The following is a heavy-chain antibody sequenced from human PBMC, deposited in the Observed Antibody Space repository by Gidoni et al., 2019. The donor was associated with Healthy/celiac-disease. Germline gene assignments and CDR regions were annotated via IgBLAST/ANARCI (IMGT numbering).Heavy chain of an antibody. CDR3: ARVRMATKNRPHYYYYYGMDV. J-gene: IGHJ6*02. V-gene: IGHV4-59*08. CDR1: GGSISSYY. CDR2: IYYSGST. Sequence: QVQLQESGPGLVKPSETLSLTCTVSGGSISSYYLRWIRQPPGKGLEWIGYIYYSGSTNYNPSLKSRVTISVDTSKNQFSLKLSSVTAADTAVYYCARVRMATKNRPHYYYYYGMDVWGQGTTVTVSS. D-gene: IGHD5-12*01.